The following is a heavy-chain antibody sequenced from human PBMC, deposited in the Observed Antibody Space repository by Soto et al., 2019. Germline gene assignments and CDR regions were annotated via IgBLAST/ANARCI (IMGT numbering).Heavy chain of an antibody. V-gene: IGHV4-4*02. D-gene: IGHD2-2*01. Sequence: SETLSLSCVVSNGSISSVNWWSWFRQPPGKTLEWIGEVYHSGAINYSPSLSSRLTISVDKSKNQFSLRLTSVTAADTAVYYCARDQGYAGSIFHPWGQGTLVTVS. CDR1: NGSISSVNW. J-gene: IGHJ5*02. CDR3: ARDQGYAGSIFHP. CDR2: VYHSGAI.